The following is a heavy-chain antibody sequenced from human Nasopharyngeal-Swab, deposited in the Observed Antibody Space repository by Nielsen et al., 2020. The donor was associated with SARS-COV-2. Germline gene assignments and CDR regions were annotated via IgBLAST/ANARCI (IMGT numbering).Heavy chain of an antibody. CDR3: AREKGWSLDY. Sequence: GESLKISCAASGFTVSSNYMTWVRQAPGKGLEWVAVIWYDGSNKYYADSVKGRLTISRDNSKNTLYLQMNSLRAEDTAVYYCAREKGWSLDYWGQGTLVTVSS. J-gene: IGHJ4*02. V-gene: IGHV3-33*08. CDR2: IWYDGSNK. D-gene: IGHD2-15*01. CDR1: GFTVSSNY.